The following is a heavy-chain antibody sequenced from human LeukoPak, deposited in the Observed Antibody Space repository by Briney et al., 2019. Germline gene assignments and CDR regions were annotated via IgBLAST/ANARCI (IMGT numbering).Heavy chain of an antibody. V-gene: IGHV3-23*01. Sequence: GGSLRLSCAASGFTFSSYAMSWVRQAPGKGLEWVSAISGSGGSTYYADSVKGRFTISRDNSKNTLYLQMNSLRAEDTAVYYCARDPFSGYYFDYWGQGTLVTVSS. J-gene: IGHJ4*02. CDR1: GFTFSSYA. D-gene: IGHD3-9*01. CDR2: ISGSGGST. CDR3: ARDPFSGYYFDY.